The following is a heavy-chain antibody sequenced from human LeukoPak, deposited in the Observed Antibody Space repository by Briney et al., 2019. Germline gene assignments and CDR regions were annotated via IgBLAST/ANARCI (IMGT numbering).Heavy chain of an antibody. CDR3: ARWYSHGRYFDY. CDR1: GGSIRNYY. D-gene: IGHD1-26*01. J-gene: IGHJ4*02. Sequence: SETLSLTCTVSGGSIRNYYWIWIRQPPGKGLECIGYTYDSGGHTDCKPSLKSRVTISADTSKNQLSLKLTSATTADTAVYYCARWYSHGRYFDYWGQGALVTVSS. V-gene: IGHV4-59*01. CDR2: TYDSGGHT.